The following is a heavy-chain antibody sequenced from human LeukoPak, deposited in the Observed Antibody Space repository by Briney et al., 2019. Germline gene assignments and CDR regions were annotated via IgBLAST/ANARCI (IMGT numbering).Heavy chain of an antibody. CDR3: AKDAGRNWGSGWNGDFDY. CDR1: GLTFNDYA. J-gene: IGHJ4*02. V-gene: IGHV3-9*01. CDR2: ISWNSGSI. D-gene: IGHD6-19*01. Sequence: GGSLRLSCEASGLTFNDYAMHWVRQAPGKGLEWVSGISWNSGSIGYADSVKGRFTISRDNAKNSLYLQMNSLRAEDTALYYCAKDAGRNWGSGWNGDFDYWGQGTLVTVSS.